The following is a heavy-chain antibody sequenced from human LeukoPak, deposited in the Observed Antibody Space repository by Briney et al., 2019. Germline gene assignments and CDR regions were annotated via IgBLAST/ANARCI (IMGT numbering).Heavy chain of an antibody. D-gene: IGHD2-15*01. Sequence: PSETLSLTCTVSGYSISSGYYWGWIRQPPGKGLEWIGSTYHSGSTYYNPSLKSRVTISVDTSKNQFSLKLGSVTAADTAVYYCARARSTRGYYFDYWGQGTLVTVSS. CDR3: ARARSTRGYYFDY. CDR1: GYSISSGYY. V-gene: IGHV4-38-2*02. J-gene: IGHJ4*02. CDR2: TYHSGST.